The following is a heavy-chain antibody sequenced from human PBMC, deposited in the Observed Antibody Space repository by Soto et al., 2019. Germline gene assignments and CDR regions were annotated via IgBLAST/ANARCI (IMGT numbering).Heavy chain of an antibody. J-gene: IGHJ4*02. CDR1: GGSISSGGYY. CDR3: ARDGGYCSGSYYYAY. D-gene: IGHD3-10*02. V-gene: IGHV4-31*03. Sequence: QVQLQESGPGLVKPSETLSLTCTVSGGSISSGGYYWNWIRQHPGKGLEWIGYIYYSGSTNYNPSLKSRVTISLDTSKNQCSMKLSSVTAVDTAVYYWARDGGYCSGSYYYAYWGQGTLVTVSS. CDR2: IYYSGST.